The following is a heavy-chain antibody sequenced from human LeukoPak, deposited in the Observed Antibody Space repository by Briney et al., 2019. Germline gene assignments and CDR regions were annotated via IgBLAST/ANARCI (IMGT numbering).Heavy chain of an antibody. CDR3: AGEVVIEVEPAANTIDY. D-gene: IGHD2-2*01. V-gene: IGHV3-21*01. J-gene: IGHJ4*02. CDR1: GFTFRDYT. Sequence: PGGSLRLSCAASGFTFRDYTMNWVRQAPGKGLEWVSAISKSGTYIKYADSVKGRFTVSRDNAKNSLFLQMNSLRVEDTAVYYCAGEVVIEVEPAANTIDYWGQGTRVTVSS. CDR2: ISKSGTYI.